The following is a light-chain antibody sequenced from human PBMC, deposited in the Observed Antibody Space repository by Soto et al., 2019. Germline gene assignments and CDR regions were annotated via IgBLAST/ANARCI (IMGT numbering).Light chain of an antibody. CDR1: SSNIGAGYD. Sequence: QSVLTQPPSVSGAPGQTVTISCTGSSSNIGAGYDEHWYQQLPGTAPKLLIYGNSNRPSGVPDRFSGSKSGTSASLANTGLQAEDEADYYCQSYESSLSSVVFGGGTKVTVL. CDR2: GNS. CDR3: QSYESSLSSVV. V-gene: IGLV1-40*01. J-gene: IGLJ2*01.